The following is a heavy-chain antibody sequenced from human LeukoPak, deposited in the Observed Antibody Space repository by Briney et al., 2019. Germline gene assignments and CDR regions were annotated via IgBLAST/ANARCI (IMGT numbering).Heavy chain of an antibody. D-gene: IGHD6-13*01. Sequence: PGRSLRLSCAASGFTFSSYWMHWVRQAPGKGLVWVSRINGDGSDTNYADSVKGRFTISRDNAKNTVYLQMNSLRVEDTAVYYCRCHASSWFLDYWGRGTLVTVSS. CDR1: GFTFSSYW. J-gene: IGHJ4*02. CDR3: RCHASSWFLDY. CDR2: INGDGSDT. V-gene: IGHV3-74*01.